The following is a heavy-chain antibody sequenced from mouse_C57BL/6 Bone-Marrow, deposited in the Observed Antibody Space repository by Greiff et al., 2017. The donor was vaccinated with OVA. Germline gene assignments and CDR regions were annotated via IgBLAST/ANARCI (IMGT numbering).Heavy chain of an antibody. J-gene: IGHJ1*03. CDR3: AREGYYYV. CDR1: GYTFTSYW. V-gene: IGHV1-50*01. Sequence: QVQLQQPGAELVKPGASVKLSCKASGYTFTSYWMPWVKQRPGQGLEWIGEIDPSASYTNYNQKFKGKATLTVDTSSSTAYMQLSSLTSEDSAVYYCAREGYYYVWGTGTTVTVSS. D-gene: IGHD2-12*01. CDR2: IDPSASYT.